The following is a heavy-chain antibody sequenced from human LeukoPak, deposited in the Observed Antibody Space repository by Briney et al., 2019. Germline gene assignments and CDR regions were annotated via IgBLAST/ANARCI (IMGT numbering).Heavy chain of an antibody. J-gene: IGHJ6*03. V-gene: IGHV3-74*01. Sequence: GGSLRLSCAASGLTFSGYGMQWVRQSPGKGLVWVSRINSEGSSTGYADSVKGRFTISRDNANNTLYLQMNSLRAEDTAVYFCSKMPLRYYYMDVWGKGTTVTVSS. CDR1: GLTFSGYG. CDR2: INSEGSST. D-gene: IGHD2-2*01. CDR3: SKMPLRYYYMDV.